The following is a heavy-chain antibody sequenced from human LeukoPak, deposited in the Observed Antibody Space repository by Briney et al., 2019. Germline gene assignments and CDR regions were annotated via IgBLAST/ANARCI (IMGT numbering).Heavy chain of an antibody. CDR2: ISAYNGNT. D-gene: IGHD3-22*01. CDR3: AILGGDYYDSSGYDFDY. CDR1: GYTFTSYG. J-gene: IGHJ4*02. V-gene: IGHV1-18*01. Sequence: ASVKVSCKASGYTFTSYGISWVRQAPGQGLEWMGWISAYNGNTNYAQKLQGRVTMTTDTSTSTAYVELRSLRSDDTAVYYCAILGGDYYDSSGYDFDYWGQGTLVTVSS.